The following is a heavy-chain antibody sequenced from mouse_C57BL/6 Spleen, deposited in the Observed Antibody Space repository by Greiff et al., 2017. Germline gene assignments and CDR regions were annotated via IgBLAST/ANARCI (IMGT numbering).Heavy chain of an antibody. CDR1: GYSITSGYY. D-gene: IGHD1-1*01. V-gene: IGHV3-6*01. CDR3: ARDAVSLYYYGSSYGGFAY. CDR2: ISYDGSN. Sequence: EVKLMESGPGLVKPSQSLSLTCSVTGYSITSGYYWNWIRQFPGNKLEWMGYISYDGSNNYNPSLKNRISITRDTSKNQFFLKLNSVTTEDTATYYCARDAVSLYYYGSSYGGFAYWGQGTLVTVSA. J-gene: IGHJ3*01.